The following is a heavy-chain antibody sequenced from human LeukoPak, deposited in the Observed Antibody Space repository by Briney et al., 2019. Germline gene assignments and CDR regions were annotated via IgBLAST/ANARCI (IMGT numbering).Heavy chain of an antibody. V-gene: IGHV1-2*04. CDR2: INPNSGGT. D-gene: IGHD2-2*02. Sequence: GASVKVSCKASGYTFTGYYMHWVRQAPGQGLEWMGWINPNSGGTNYAQKFQGWVTMTRDTSISTAYMELSRLRSDDTAVYYCARAYCSSTSCYTSYGMDVWGQGTTVTVSS. CDR3: ARAYCSSTSCYTSYGMDV. CDR1: GYTFTGYY. J-gene: IGHJ6*02.